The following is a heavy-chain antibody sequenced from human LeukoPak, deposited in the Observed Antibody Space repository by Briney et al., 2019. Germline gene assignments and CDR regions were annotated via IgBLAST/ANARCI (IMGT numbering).Heavy chain of an antibody. D-gene: IGHD6-13*01. J-gene: IGHJ4*02. Sequence: PGGSLRLSCAASGLIFSNYAMTWVRQAPGKGLEWVSVITGRDGRTYHADSVKGRFTITRDNSENTLYLQMNSLRAGDTAVYYCAKSAYSGTWLFFDFWGQGTLVTVSS. CDR1: GLIFSNYA. V-gene: IGHV3-23*01. CDR2: ITGRDGRT. CDR3: AKSAYSGTWLFFDF.